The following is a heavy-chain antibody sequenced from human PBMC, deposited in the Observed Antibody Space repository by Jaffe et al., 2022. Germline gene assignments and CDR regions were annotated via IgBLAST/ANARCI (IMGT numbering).Heavy chain of an antibody. D-gene: IGHD2-8*02. CDR1: GGSISSSSYY. CDR2: IYYSGST. CDR3: ARRGGCTGGVCYFYYYYYMDV. V-gene: IGHV4-39*01. J-gene: IGHJ6*03. Sequence: QLQLQESGPGLVKPSETLSLTCTVSGGSISSSSYYWGWIRQPPGKGLEWIGSIYYSGSTYYNPSLKSRVTISVDTSKNQFSLKLSSVTAADTAVYYCARRGGCTGGVCYFYYYYYMDVWGKGTTVTVSS.